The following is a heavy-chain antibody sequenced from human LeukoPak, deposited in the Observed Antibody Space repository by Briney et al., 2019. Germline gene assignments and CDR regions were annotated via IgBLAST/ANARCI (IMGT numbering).Heavy chain of an antibody. CDR1: GFTFSSYA. CDR3: AREAVRRKPAATLNWFDP. V-gene: IGHV3-30*01. CDR2: ISYDGSNK. J-gene: IGHJ5*02. D-gene: IGHD2-2*01. Sequence: GGSLRLSCAASGFTFSSYAMHWVRQAPGKGLEWVAVISYDGSNKYYADSVKGRFTISRDNSKNTLYLQMNSLRAEDTAVYYCAREAVRRKPAATLNWFDPWGQGTLVTVSS.